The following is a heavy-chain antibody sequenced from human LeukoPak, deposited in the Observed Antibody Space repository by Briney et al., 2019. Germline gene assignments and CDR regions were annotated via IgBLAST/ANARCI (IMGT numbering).Heavy chain of an antibody. CDR3: TGSFGELTFFDY. D-gene: IGHD3-10*01. CDR1: GFTFGDYG. J-gene: IGHJ4*02. Sequence: GGSLRLSCTASGFTFGDYGLIWVRQAPGKGLEWVSFIRSKTYGGTTEYAASVKGRFTISRDDSKSIAYLQMNSLKTEDTAVYYCTGSFGELTFFDYWGQGTLVTVSS. CDR2: IRSKTYGGTT. V-gene: IGHV3-49*04.